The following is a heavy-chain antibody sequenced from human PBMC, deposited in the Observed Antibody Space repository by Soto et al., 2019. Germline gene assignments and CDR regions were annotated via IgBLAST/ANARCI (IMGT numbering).Heavy chain of an antibody. CDR2: MNPNSGNT. V-gene: IGHV1-8*01. D-gene: IGHD3-3*01. J-gene: IGHJ4*02. CDR1: GYTFTSYD. Sequence: QVQLLQSGAEVKKPGASVKVSCKASGYTFTSYDSNSVRQATGQGLEWMGWMNPNSGNTGYAQKFQGRVTMTRNTSISTAYMELSSLRSEDTAVFYCARGITIFGVVTGWGQGTRVTVSS. CDR3: ARGITIFGVVTG.